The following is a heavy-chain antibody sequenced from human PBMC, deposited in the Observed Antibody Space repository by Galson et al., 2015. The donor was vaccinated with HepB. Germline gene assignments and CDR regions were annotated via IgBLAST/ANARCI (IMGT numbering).Heavy chain of an antibody. J-gene: IGHJ4*02. CDR1: GFTFSSYA. CDR2: ISGSGGST. Sequence: SLRLSCAASGFTFSSYAMSWVRQAPGKGLEWVSAISGSGGSTYYADSVKGRFTISRDNSKNTLYLQMNSLRAEDTAVYYCAKIGVQLWLLSGPDLDYWGQGTLVTVSS. V-gene: IGHV3-23*01. D-gene: IGHD5-18*01. CDR3: AKIGVQLWLLSGPDLDY.